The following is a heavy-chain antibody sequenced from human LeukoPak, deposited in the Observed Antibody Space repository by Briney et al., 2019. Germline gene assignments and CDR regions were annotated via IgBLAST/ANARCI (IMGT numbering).Heavy chain of an antibody. CDR1: GFTFSSYS. D-gene: IGHD4-17*01. CDR3: ARDVAYGDYDQGDY. J-gene: IGHJ4*02. CDR2: ISSSSSYI. V-gene: IGHV3-21*04. Sequence: GGSLRLSCAASGFTFSSYSMNWVRQAPGKGLEWVSSISSSSSYIYYADSVKGRFTISRDNAKNSLYLQLNSLRSDDTAVYYCARDVAYGDYDQGDYWGQGTLVTVSS.